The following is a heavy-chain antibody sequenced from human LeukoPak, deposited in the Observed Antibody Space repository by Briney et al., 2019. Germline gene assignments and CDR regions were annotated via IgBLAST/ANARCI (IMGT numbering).Heavy chain of an antibody. J-gene: IGHJ5*02. CDR2: ISPSGGST. Sequence: ASVKVSCKASGYTFNNHYMYWVRQAPGQGLEWMGVISPSGGSTSYAQKFQGRVTMTRDTSTSTVYMELSSLRSEDTAVYYCASNIAVAGTNWFDPWGQGTLVTVSS. CDR3: ASNIAVAGTNWFDP. V-gene: IGHV1-46*02. D-gene: IGHD6-19*01. CDR1: GYTFNNHY.